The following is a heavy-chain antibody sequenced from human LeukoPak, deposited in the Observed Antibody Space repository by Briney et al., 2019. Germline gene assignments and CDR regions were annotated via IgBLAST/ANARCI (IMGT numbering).Heavy chain of an antibody. J-gene: IGHJ4*02. D-gene: IGHD3-22*01. CDR1: GFTFSIYA. Sequence: GGSLRLSCAASGFTFSIYAMSWVRQAPGKGLEWVSAICGSGGSTYYADSVKGRFTISRDNSKNTLYLQMNSLRAEDTAVYYCEGYDSSGYLAFDYWGQGTLVTVSS. V-gene: IGHV3-23*01. CDR2: ICGSGGST. CDR3: EGYDSSGYLAFDY.